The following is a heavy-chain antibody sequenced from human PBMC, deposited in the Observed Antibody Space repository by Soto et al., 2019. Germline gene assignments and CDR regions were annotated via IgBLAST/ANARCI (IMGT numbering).Heavy chain of an antibody. D-gene: IGHD5-12*01. V-gene: IGHV1-8*01. CDR1: GYTFTSYD. Sequence: ASVKVSCKASGYTFTSYDINWVRQATGQGLEWMGWMNPNSGNTGYAQKFQGRVTMTRNTSISTAYMELSSLRSEDTTVYYSTGAPNIVATMTLYYYYYYMDVWGKGTTVTVSS. CDR2: MNPNSGNT. J-gene: IGHJ6*03. CDR3: TGAPNIVATMTLYYYYYYMDV.